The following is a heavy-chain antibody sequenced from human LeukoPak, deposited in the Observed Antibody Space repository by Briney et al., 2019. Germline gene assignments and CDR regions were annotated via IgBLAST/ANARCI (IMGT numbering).Heavy chain of an antibody. J-gene: IGHJ6*03. D-gene: IGHD2-2*01. CDR2: MNPNSGNT. Sequence: GASVTVSCRASGYTFTIYDIHWVRQATGQGLEWMGWMNPNSGNTGYAQKFQGRVTMTRNTSISTAYMELSSLRSEDTAVYFCARKGPANYYYYYMDVWGKGTTVTVSS. CDR3: ARKGPANYYYYYMDV. V-gene: IGHV1-8*01. CDR1: GYTFTIYD.